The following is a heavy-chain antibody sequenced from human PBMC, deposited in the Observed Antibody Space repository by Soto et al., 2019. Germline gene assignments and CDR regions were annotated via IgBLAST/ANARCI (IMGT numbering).Heavy chain of an antibody. Sequence: LSLTCTVSGGSISSGDYYWSWVRQPPGKGLEWIGYIYYSGSTYYNPSLKSRVTISVDTSKNQFSLKLSSVTAADTAVYYCAGGGYSGYDSYYYYGMDVWGQGTTVTVYS. V-gene: IGHV4-30-4*01. CDR2: IYYSGST. CDR3: AGGGYSGYDSYYYYGMDV. CDR1: GGSISSGDYY. J-gene: IGHJ6*02. D-gene: IGHD5-12*01.